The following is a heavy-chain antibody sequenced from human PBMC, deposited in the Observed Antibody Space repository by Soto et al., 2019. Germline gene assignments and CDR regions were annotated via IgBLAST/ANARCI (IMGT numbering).Heavy chain of an antibody. Sequence: GGSLRLSCAASGFTFSSYAMSWVRQAPGKGLEWVSAISGSGGSTYYADSVKGRFTISRDNSKNTLYLQMNSLRAEDTAVYYCAIHPGIAAAGVAFYFDYWGQGTLVTVSS. J-gene: IGHJ4*02. D-gene: IGHD6-13*01. CDR1: GFTFSSYA. CDR3: AIHPGIAAAGVAFYFDY. V-gene: IGHV3-23*01. CDR2: ISGSGGST.